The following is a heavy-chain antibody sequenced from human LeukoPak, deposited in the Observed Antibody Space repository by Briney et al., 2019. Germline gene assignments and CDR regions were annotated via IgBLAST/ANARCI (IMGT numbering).Heavy chain of an antibody. CDR3: ARGQRAHVEWSYYMDV. J-gene: IGHJ6*03. CDR1: GFTFSSYG. CDR2: ISYDGRNK. V-gene: IGHV3-30*03. Sequence: GGSLRLSCAASGFTFSSYGMSWVRQAPGKGLEWMSVISYDGRNKYFADSVKGRFTLSRDNSKNTLYLQMNNLRAEDTAVYYCARGQRAHVEWSYYMDVWGKGTTVTVSS. D-gene: IGHD3-3*01.